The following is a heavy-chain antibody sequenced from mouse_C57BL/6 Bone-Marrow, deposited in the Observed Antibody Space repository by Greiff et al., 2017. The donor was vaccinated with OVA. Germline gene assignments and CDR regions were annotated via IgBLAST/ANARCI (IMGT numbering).Heavy chain of an antibody. V-gene: IGHV3-6*01. CDR1: GYSITSGYY. CDR2: ISYDGSN. Sequence: EVQLVESGPGLVKPSQSLSLTCSVTGYSITSGYYWNWIRQFPGNKLEWMGYISYDGSNNYNPSLKNRISITRDTSKNQFFLKLNSVTTEDTATYYCARLGRDYWGQGTTLTVSS. D-gene: IGHD4-1*01. CDR3: ARLGRDY. J-gene: IGHJ2*01.